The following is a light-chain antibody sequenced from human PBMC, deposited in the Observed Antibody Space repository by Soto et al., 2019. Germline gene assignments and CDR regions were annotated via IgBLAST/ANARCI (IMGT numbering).Light chain of an antibody. V-gene: IGLV4-69*01. J-gene: IGLJ2*01. CDR2: LNSDGSH. Sequence: QPVLTQSPSASASLGASVKLTCTLSSGHSSYAIARHQQQSEKGPRYLMKLNSDGSHSKGDGIPDRFSGSSSGTERHLTISSLQSEDEADYYCQTWGTAIHDVVFGGGTKVTVL. CDR1: SGHSSYA. CDR3: QTWGTAIHDVV.